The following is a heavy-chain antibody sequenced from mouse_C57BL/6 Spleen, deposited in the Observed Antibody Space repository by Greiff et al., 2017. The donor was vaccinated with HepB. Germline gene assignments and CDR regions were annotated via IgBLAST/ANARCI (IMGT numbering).Heavy chain of an antibody. J-gene: IGHJ2*01. Sequence: QVQLKQSGAELARPGASVKMSCKASGYTFTSYTMHWVKQRPGQGLEWIGYINPSRGYTKYNQKFKDKATLTADKSSSTAYMQLSSLTSEDSAVYYCARRADYDGAFDYWGQGTTLTVSS. CDR2: INPSRGYT. CDR1: GYTFTSYT. D-gene: IGHD2-4*01. V-gene: IGHV1-4*01. CDR3: ARRADYDGAFDY.